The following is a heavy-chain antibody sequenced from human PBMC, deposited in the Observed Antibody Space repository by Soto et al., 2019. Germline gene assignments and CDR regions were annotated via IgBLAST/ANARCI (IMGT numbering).Heavy chain of an antibody. J-gene: IGHJ4*02. CDR3: ARGLTIFGFDY. V-gene: IGHV4-34*01. Sequence: SETLSLTCAVYGGSFSGYYWSWIRQPPGKGLEWIGEINHSGSTNYNPSLKSRVTISVDTSKNQFSLKLSSVTAADTAVYYCARGLTIFGFDYWGQGTLVTVS. CDR2: INHSGST. D-gene: IGHD3-3*01. CDR1: GGSFSGYY.